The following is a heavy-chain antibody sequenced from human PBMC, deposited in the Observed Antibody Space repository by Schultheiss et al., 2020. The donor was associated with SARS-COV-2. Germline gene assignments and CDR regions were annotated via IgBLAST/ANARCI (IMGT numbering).Heavy chain of an antibody. V-gene: IGHV3-23*01. J-gene: IGHJ4*02. D-gene: IGHD3-3*01. Sequence: GSLRLSCAASGFTFSSYAMSWVRQAPGKGLEWVSAISGSGGSTYYADSVKGRFTISRDNSKNTLYLQMNSLRAEDTAVYYCAKSGGLRFLEWLSYYFDYWGQGTLVTVSS. CDR2: ISGSGGST. CDR3: AKSGGLRFLEWLSYYFDY. CDR1: GFTFSSYA.